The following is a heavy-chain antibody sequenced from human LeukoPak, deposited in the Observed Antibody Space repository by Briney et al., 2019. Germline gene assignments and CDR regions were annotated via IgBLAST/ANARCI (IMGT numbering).Heavy chain of an antibody. V-gene: IGHV4-39*07. CDR3: ARDRRLWSIFDY. D-gene: IGHD5-18*01. CDR1: GGSISSSSYF. J-gene: IGHJ4*02. Sequence: SETLSLTCTVSGGSISSSSYFWGWIRQPPGKGLEWIGSIYYSGSTNYNPSLKSRVTISVDTSKSQFSLELSSVTAADTAVYYCARDRRLWSIFDYWGQGTLVTVSS. CDR2: IYYSGST.